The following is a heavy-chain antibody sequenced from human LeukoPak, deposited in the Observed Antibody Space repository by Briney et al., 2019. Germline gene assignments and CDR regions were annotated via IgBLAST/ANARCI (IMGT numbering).Heavy chain of an antibody. J-gene: IGHJ4*02. V-gene: IGHV4-34*01. CDR1: GGSFSGYY. CDR2: INHSGST. D-gene: IGHD3-9*01. CDR3: ARGGPLRYFDCLPYFGY. Sequence: SETLSLTCAVYGGSFSGYYWSWIRQPPGKGLEWIGEINHSGSTNYNPSLKSRVTISVDTSKNQFSLKLSSVTAADTAVYYCARGGPLRYFDCLPYFGYWGQGTLVTVSS.